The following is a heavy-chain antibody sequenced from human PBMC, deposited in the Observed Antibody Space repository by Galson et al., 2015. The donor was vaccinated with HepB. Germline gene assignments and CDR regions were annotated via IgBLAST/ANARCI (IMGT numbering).Heavy chain of an antibody. CDR3: ARERTTVVGPYLDN. CDR1: GFTFSSYA. D-gene: IGHD2-15*01. Sequence: SLRLSCAASGFTFSSYAMHWVRQAPGKGLEWVAEISYDGRNKDYADSVRGRFIISRDNSKRTHTLYLQVNSLRAEDTAVYFCARERTTVVGPYLDNWGQGTLVTVSS. V-gene: IGHV3-30*04. CDR2: ISYDGRNK. J-gene: IGHJ4*02.